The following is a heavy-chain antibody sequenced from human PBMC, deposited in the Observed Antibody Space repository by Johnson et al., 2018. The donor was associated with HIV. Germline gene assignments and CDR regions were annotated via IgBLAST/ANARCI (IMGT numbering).Heavy chain of an antibody. CDR2: INSDGGTT. V-gene: IGHV3-64*01. Sequence: EVQLVESGGGLVQPGGSLRLSCPASGFTLSLFAMHWVRQAPGKGLEYVSGINSDGGTTEYVNSVKGRFTISRDNSKNTLYLQMGSLRIEDGAVYYCARTNWNDDAGGAIDIWDQGTTVTVSS. CDR3: ARTNWNDDAGGAIDI. J-gene: IGHJ3*02. CDR1: GFTLSLFA. D-gene: IGHD1-1*01.